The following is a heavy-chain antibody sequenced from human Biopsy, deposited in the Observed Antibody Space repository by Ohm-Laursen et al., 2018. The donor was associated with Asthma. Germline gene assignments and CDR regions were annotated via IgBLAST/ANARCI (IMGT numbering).Heavy chain of an antibody. CDR3: AKEVFPGWELRRGPDY. CDR1: GFSFINYG. Sequence: SSLRLSCTAPGFSFINYGMHWVRQAPGKGLDWVAVISFDGTNRNYTDSVKGRFTISRDNSRNTLHLEMNSLRAEDTAVYFCAKEVFPGWELRRGPDYWGQGTLVTVSS. V-gene: IGHV3-30*18. CDR2: ISFDGTNR. J-gene: IGHJ4*02. D-gene: IGHD1-26*01.